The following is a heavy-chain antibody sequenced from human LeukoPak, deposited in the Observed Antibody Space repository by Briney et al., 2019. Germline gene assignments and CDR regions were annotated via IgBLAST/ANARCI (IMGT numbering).Heavy chain of an antibody. V-gene: IGHV4-4*07. D-gene: IGHD1-26*01. CDR2: IYTSGST. CDR1: GGSISSYY. CDR3: ARSYSGSYFGRYYYMDV. J-gene: IGHJ6*03. Sequence: SETLSLTCTVSGGSISSYYWSWIRQPAGKGLEWIGRIYTSGSTNYNPSLKSRVTMSVDTSKNQFSLKLSSVTAADTAVYYCARSYSGSYFGRYYYMDVWGKGTTVTVSS.